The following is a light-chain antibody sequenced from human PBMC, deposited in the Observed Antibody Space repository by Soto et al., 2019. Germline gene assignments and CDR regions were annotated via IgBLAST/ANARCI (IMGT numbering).Light chain of an antibody. CDR1: QGIRNF. V-gene: IGKV1-27*01. CDR2: AAS. Sequence: DIQMTQSPTSLSASVGDRVTITCRASQGIRNFVAWYQQKPGKAPKLLIYAASTLQSGVPSRFSGSGSGTVFTLNINSLQPEDVATYSCQKYSSVPVFGPGTKVEIK. J-gene: IGKJ3*01. CDR3: QKYSSVPV.